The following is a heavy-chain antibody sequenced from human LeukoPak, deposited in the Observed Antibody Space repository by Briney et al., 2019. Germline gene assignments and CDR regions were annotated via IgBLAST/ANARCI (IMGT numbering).Heavy chain of an antibody. J-gene: IGHJ6*03. CDR2: IKQDGSEK. CDR1: GFTFSSYW. Sequence: GGSLSLSCAASGFTFSSYWMSWVRQAPGKGLEWVANIKQDGSEKYYVDSVKGRFTISRDNAKNSLYLQMNSPRAEDTAVYYCARSRSDTGYYYYYMDVWGKGTTVTVS. CDR3: ARSRSDTGYYYYYMDV. V-gene: IGHV3-7*01. D-gene: IGHD6-19*01.